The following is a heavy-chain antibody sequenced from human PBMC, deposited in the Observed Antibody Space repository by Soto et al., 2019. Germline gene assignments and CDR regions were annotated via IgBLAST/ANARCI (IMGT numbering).Heavy chain of an antibody. V-gene: IGHV1-18*01. Sequence: VKVSCKASGYTFTSYGISWVRQAPGQGLEWMGWISAYNGNTNYAQKLQGRVTMTTDTFTSTAYMELRSLRSDDTAVYYCAREHGQQLSSYYFDYWGQGTLVTVSS. CDR3: AREHGQQLSSYYFDY. CDR2: ISAYNGNT. J-gene: IGHJ4*02. D-gene: IGHD6-13*01. CDR1: GYTFTSYG.